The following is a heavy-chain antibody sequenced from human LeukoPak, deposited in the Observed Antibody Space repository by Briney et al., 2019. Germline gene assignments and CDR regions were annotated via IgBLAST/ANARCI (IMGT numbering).Heavy chain of an antibody. CDR3: ARAPRRNYCSGGSCYPFDY. V-gene: IGHV4-34*01. J-gene: IGHJ4*02. CDR2: INHSGST. D-gene: IGHD2-15*01. Sequence: PSETLSLTXAVYGGSFSGYYWSWIRQPPGKGLEWIGEINHSGSTNYNPSLKSRVTISVDTSKNQFSLKLSSVTAADTAVYYCARAPRRNYCSGGSCYPFDYWGQGTLVTVSS. CDR1: GGSFSGYY.